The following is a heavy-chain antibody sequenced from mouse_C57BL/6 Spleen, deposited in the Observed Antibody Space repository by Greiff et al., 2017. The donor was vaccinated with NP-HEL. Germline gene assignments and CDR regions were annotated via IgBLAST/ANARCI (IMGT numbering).Heavy chain of an antibody. CDR3: ARLVYDYGENYFDY. D-gene: IGHD2-4*01. CDR2: IYPRSGNT. V-gene: IGHV1-81*01. Sequence: QVQLQQSGAELARPGASVKLSCKASGYTFTSYGISWVKQRTGQGLEWIGEIYPRSGNTYYNEKFKGKATLTADKSSSTAYMELRSLTSEDSAVYFCARLVYDYGENYFDYWGQGTTLTVSS. J-gene: IGHJ2*01. CDR1: GYTFTSYG.